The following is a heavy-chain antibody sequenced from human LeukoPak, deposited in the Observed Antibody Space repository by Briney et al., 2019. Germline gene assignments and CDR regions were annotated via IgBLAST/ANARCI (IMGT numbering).Heavy chain of an antibody. CDR2: IRYDGSNK. D-gene: IGHD5-18*01. V-gene: IGHV3-30*02. CDR1: GIIFSSYG. CDR3: ARADWDTAMIDY. Sequence: GGSLRLSCAASGIIFSSYGMHWVRQAPGKGLEWVAFIRYDGSNKYYADSVKGRFTISRDNAKNSLYLQMNSLRAEDTAVYYCARADWDTAMIDYWGQGTLVTVSS. J-gene: IGHJ4*02.